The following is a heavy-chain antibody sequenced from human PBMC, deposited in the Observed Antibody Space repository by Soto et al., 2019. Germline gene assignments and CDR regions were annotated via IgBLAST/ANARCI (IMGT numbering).Heavy chain of an antibody. D-gene: IGHD3-10*01. V-gene: IGHV3-48*01. CDR3: ARLSPFVGEWIFDS. CDR2: LRSSSSTI. J-gene: IGHJ5*01. CDR1: GFTFSSFG. Sequence: EVQLVESGGDLVQPGGSLRLSCAASGFTFSSFGMNWVRQAPGKGLEWISYLRSSSSTIYYGDFVKGRFTISRDDGNTALYLQMRRRRAADTAVYYCARLSPFVGEWIFDSWGQGIMVTVSS.